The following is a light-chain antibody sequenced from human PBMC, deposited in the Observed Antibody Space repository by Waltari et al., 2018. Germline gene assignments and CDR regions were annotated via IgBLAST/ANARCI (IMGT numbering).Light chain of an antibody. CDR2: QDN. J-gene: IGLJ2*01. CDR3: QAWDSNRDVI. V-gene: IGLV3-1*01. Sequence: SYELTQSPSLSVSPGQTASITCSGDQLGNKYISWYQQKPGQSPVLLIFQDNMRPSGIPERFSGSNSGNTATLTISGTQAVDEADYYCQAWDSNRDVIFGGGTKLTVL. CDR1: QLGNKY.